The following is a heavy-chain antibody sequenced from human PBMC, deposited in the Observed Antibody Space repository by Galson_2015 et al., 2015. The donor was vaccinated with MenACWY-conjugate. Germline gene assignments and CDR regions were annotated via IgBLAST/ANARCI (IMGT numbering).Heavy chain of an antibody. D-gene: IGHD1-26*01. CDR3: ARHPPGGRGRDV. CDR2: ISPGDSNT. Sequence: QSGAEVKKPGESLTISCTTTGYSFTTYWIAWVRQMPGTGLEWMGLISPGDSNTRYSPSFQGQVTISADKSISTAYLQWSSLKASDTAMYYCARHPPGGRGRDVWGQGTTVTVSS. CDR1: GYSFTTYW. V-gene: IGHV5-51*01. J-gene: IGHJ6*02.